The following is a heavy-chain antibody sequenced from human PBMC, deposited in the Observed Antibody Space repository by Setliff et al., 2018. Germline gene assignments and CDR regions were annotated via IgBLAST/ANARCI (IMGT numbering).Heavy chain of an antibody. D-gene: IGHD2-15*01. J-gene: IGHJ4*01. V-gene: IGHV4-39*01. CDR2: ISYSGTP. CDR3: VRPGGTTVVARHFDY. CDR1: GDSFTSSRYY. Sequence: SETLSLTCTVSGDSFTSSRYYWGWIRQAPGSGLEWIGSISYSGTPYYNASVESRVTISIDTSRNQFSLELRSVTVADTATYYCVRPGGTTVVARHFDYWGSGILVTVSS.